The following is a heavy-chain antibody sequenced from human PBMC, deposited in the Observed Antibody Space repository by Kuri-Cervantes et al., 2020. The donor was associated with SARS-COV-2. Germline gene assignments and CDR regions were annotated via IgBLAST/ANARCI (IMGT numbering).Heavy chain of an antibody. CDR2: INPSGGST. CDR1: GYTFTSYG. D-gene: IGHD3-3*01. CDR3: ARDGKDYDFWSGYYTGFDY. J-gene: IGHJ4*02. V-gene: IGHV1-46*01. Sequence: ASVKVSCKASGYTFTSYGISWVRQAPGQGLEWMGIINPSGGSTSYAQKFQGRVTMTRDTSTSTVYMELSSLRSEDTAVYYCARDGKDYDFWSGYYTGFDYWGQGTLVTVSS.